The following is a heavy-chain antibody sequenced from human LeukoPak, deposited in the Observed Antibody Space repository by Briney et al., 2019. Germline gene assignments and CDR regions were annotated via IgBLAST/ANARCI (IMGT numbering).Heavy chain of an antibody. V-gene: IGHV4-34*01. CDR2: INHSGSS. D-gene: IGHD5-18*01. J-gene: IGHJ4*02. Sequence: SETLSLTCAVYGGSFSGYYWSWFRQPPGKGLEWIGEINHSGSSNYNPSLKSRVTISVDTSKNQFSLKLSSVTAADTAVYYCAKLSSGYSYGAFDYWGQGTLVTVSS. CDR3: AKLSSGYSYGAFDY. CDR1: GGSFSGYY.